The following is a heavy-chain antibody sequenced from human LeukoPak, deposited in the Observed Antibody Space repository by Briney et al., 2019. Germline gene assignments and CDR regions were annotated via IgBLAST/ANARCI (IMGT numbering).Heavy chain of an antibody. CDR2: IYTSGST. V-gene: IGHV4-4*09. CDR3: ARHVQYGSPFDY. D-gene: IGHD6-13*01. Sequence: HPSETLSLTCTVSGVSISSYYWSWLRQPPGKGLEWIGYIYTSGSTNYNPSLKSRATISVDTSKNQFSLKLSSVTAADTAVYYCARHVQYGSPFDYWGQGTLVTVSS. J-gene: IGHJ4*02. CDR1: GVSISSYY.